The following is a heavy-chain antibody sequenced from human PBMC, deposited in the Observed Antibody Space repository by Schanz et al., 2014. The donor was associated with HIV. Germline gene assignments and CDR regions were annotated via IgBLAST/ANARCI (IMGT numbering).Heavy chain of an antibody. J-gene: IGHJ6*02. V-gene: IGHV3-33*01. CDR3: AREAYSGSRGLWNYYYYYGMDV. CDR2: INYDGSNK. Sequence: QVQLVESGGGVVQPGRSLRLSCAVSGFTFSSYGMHWVRQSPVKGLEWVAIINYDGSNKYYADSVKGRFTISRDDSMNALHLQMNSLKTEDTAVYFCAREAYSGSRGLWNYYYYYGMDVWGQGTTVTVSS. D-gene: IGHD3-10*01. CDR1: GFTFSSYG.